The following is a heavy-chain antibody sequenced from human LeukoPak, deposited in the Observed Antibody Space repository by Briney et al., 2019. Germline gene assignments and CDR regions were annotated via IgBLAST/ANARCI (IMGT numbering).Heavy chain of an antibody. CDR2: IGVSGGST. CDR3: ANGYHSGSYFAL. J-gene: IGHJ4*02. V-gene: IGHV3-23*01. D-gene: IGHD3-10*01. CDR1: GFTFSSFA. Sequence: GGSLRLYCAASGFTFSSFAMSWVRQPPGQGLEWVSGIGVSGGSTYHADSVRGRFTISRDNSKNTLSLQMNSLRGEDTAVYYCANGYHSGSYFALWGQGTLVTVSS.